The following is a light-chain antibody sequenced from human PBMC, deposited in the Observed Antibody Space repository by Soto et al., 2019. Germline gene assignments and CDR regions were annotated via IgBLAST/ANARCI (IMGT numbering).Light chain of an antibody. J-gene: IGKJ5*01. CDR2: DAS. CDR3: QQRSNWPPIT. Sequence: EIVLTQSPATLSLSPGERATLSSRPSQSVSSYLAWSQQKPGQAPRLLIYDASNRATGIPARFSGSGSGTDFTLTISSLEPEDFAVYYCQQRSNWPPITFGQGTRLEIK. CDR1: QSVSSY. V-gene: IGKV3-11*01.